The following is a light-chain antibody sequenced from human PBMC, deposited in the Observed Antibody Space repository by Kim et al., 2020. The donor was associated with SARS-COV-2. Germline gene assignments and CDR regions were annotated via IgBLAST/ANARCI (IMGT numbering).Light chain of an antibody. V-gene: IGKV1-5*03. CDR3: QQYHSYPYT. CDR2: TAS. Sequence: AAGGDRVTITCRASQSISGWLAWYQQKPGIAPKVLIYTASTLQSGVQSRFSGSGSGTEFTLTINSMQPDDFATYYCQQYHSYPYTFGQGTKLEI. J-gene: IGKJ2*01. CDR1: QSISGW.